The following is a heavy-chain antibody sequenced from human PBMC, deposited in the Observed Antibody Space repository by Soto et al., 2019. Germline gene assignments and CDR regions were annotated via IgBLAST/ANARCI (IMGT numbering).Heavy chain of an antibody. CDR2: ISSSSSTI. Sequence: GGSMRLSSAASGFNFSSYSMNRVRKAPGKGLEWVSYISSSSSTIYYTDSVKGRFTISRDNAKNSLYLQMNSLRDEDTAVYYCARSDRGANPHRRYFDSGGQVTLGTFS. D-gene: IGHD3-22*01. CDR1: GFNFSSYS. CDR3: ARSDRGANPHRRYFDS. V-gene: IGHV3-48*02. J-gene: IGHJ4*02.